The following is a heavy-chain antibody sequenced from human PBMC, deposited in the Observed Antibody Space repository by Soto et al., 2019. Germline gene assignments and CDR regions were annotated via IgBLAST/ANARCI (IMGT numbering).Heavy chain of an antibody. Sequence: QVQLVQSGAEVKKPGASVKVSCKASGYTFTSYGISWVRQAPGQGLEWMGWSSAYNGNTYYAQKLQGRVPMTTDTSTSTAYMELRSLESDDTAVYYCARDAYSGYDGNWFDPWGQGTLVTVSS. CDR3: ARDAYSGYDGNWFDP. CDR1: GYTFTSYG. CDR2: SSAYNGNT. J-gene: IGHJ5*02. D-gene: IGHD5-12*01. V-gene: IGHV1-18*01.